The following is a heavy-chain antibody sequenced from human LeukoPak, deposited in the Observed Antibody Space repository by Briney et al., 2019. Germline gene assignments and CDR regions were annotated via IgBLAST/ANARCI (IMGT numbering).Heavy chain of an antibody. Sequence: GASVKVSCKASGGTFSSYAISWVRQAPGQGLEWMGGIIPIFGTANYAQKFQGRVTITADESTSTAYMELSSLRSEDTAVYYCARDHVLRYFDWLAGLDYWGQGTLVTVSS. CDR1: GGTFSSYA. V-gene: IGHV1-69*13. CDR3: ARDHVLRYFDWLAGLDY. D-gene: IGHD3-9*01. CDR2: IIPIFGTA. J-gene: IGHJ4*02.